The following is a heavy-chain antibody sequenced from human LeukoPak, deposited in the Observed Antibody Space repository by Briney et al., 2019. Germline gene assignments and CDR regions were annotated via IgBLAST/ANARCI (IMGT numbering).Heavy chain of an antibody. CDR1: GFTFSSHS. D-gene: IGHD3-10*01. CDR3: ARDLSSVPTR. J-gene: IGHJ4*02. CDR2: ISSSRTI. Sequence: GGSLRLSCAASGFTFSSHSMNWVRQAPGKGLEWVSYISSSRTIHYADSVKGRFTISRDNAKNSLYLQMNSLRDEDTAVYYCARDLSSVPTRWGQGTLVTVSS. V-gene: IGHV3-48*02.